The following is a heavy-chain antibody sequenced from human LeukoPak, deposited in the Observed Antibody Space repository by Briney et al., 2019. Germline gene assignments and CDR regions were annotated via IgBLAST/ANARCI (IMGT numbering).Heavy chain of an antibody. D-gene: IGHD3-10*01. CDR2: ISYDGSNK. V-gene: IGHV3-30*18. J-gene: IGHJ6*02. CDR1: GFTFSSYG. Sequence: GASLRLSCAASGFTFSSYGMHWVRQAPGKGLEWVAVISYDGSNKYYADSVKGRFTISRDNSKNTLYLQMNSLRAEDTAVYYCAKEISGYYYGSGTLGMDVWGQGTTVTVSS. CDR3: AKEISGYYYGSGTLGMDV.